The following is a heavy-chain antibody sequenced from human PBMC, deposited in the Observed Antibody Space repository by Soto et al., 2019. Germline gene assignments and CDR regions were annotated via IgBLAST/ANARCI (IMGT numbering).Heavy chain of an antibody. CDR3: ARGSRGWFDP. J-gene: IGHJ5*02. CDR1: GGSISSYF. CDR2: VYYSGSI. V-gene: IGHV4-59*01. Sequence: ASETLSLTCTVSGGSISSYFWSWIRQPPGKGLEWIGYVYYSGSINYNPSLKSRVTMSVDASENQFSLKLTSVTAADTAVYYCARGSRGWFDPWGQGTLVTVSS.